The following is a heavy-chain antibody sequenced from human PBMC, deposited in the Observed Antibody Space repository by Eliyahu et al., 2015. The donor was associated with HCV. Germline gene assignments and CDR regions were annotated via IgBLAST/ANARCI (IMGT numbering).Heavy chain of an antibody. D-gene: IGHD2-8*01. J-gene: IGHJ3*02. CDR3: ATRYCTISACQSSSWVTFDI. CDR2: INQDGGEK. CDR1: GFTFNNYX. Sequence: EVQLVESGGGLVQPGGSLRLXCXASGFTFNNYXMTWXRQAPGKGLEGVANINQDGGEKYYMDSAKGRFAISRDNAKNSLYLQMNSLSVDDTALYYCATRYCTISACQSSSWVTFDIWGQGTVVTVSS. V-gene: IGHV3-7*01.